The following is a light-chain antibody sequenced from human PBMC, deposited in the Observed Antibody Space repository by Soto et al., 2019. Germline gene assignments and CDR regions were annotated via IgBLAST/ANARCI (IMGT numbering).Light chain of an antibody. J-gene: IGKJ4*01. Sequence: DIQLNQSPATLSASVGDRITITCRASENIFKFLAWYQQRSGRAPNLLIYAASDLETGVPSRFSGRGSGTEFTLTIDSLQPDDSATYYCQHYNTQSITFGGGTKVDVK. V-gene: IGKV1-5*01. CDR2: AAS. CDR1: ENIFKF. CDR3: QHYNTQSIT.